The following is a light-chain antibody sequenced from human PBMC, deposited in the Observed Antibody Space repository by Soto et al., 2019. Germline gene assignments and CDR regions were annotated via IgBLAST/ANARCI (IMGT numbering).Light chain of an antibody. CDR2: DAS. CDR1: QSISSW. Sequence: DIQMTQSPSTLSASVGDRVNITCRASQSISSWLAWYQQKPGKAPKLLIYDASSLESGVPSRFSGSGSGTEFTLTISSLQPDDFATYYFQQYNSYVTFGGGTKVEIK. J-gene: IGKJ4*01. CDR3: QQYNSYVT. V-gene: IGKV1-5*01.